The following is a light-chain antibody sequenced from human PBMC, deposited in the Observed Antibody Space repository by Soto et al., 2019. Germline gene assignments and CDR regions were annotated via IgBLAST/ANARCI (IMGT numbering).Light chain of an antibody. V-gene: IGKV4-1*01. J-gene: IGKJ1*01. Sequence: VVTQSPKSLGVTLGGRATIKSTSSQSLLYTSNNKNYLAWYQQKPGQPPKLIIYWASTRESGVPDRFTGRGSGTDFTLTISNLQAEDAAVYYCKQYYTTPRTFGQGTKVDIK. CDR1: QSLLYTSNNKNY. CDR2: WAS. CDR3: KQYYTTPRT.